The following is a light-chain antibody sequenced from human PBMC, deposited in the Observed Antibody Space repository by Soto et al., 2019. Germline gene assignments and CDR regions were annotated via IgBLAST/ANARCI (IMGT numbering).Light chain of an antibody. CDR3: QQRSNWPT. J-gene: IGKJ5*01. V-gene: IGKV3D-20*02. Sequence: EIVMTQSQATLSVSPGERATLSCRASQSVGSSFLAWYQQKPGQAPRLLIYDASNRATGIPARFSGSGSGTDFTLTISSLEPEDFAVYYCQQRSNWPTFGQGTRLEIK. CDR1: QSVGSSF. CDR2: DAS.